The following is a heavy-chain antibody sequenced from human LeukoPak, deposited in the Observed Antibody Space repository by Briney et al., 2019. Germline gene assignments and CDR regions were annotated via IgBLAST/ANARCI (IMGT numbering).Heavy chain of an antibody. Sequence: PGGSLRLSCAASGFTFSSYWMSWVRQAPGRGLEWVANIKEDGREKYYVDSVKGRFTICRDNTKNSLYLEMNSLRVEDTAVYYCSTIGYYWGQGTLVTVSS. CDR1: GFTFSSYW. D-gene: IGHD1-1*01. CDR2: IKEDGREK. CDR3: STIGYY. V-gene: IGHV3-7*01. J-gene: IGHJ4*02.